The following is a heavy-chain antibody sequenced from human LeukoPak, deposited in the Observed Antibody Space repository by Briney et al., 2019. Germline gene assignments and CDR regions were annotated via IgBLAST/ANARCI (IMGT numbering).Heavy chain of an antibody. CDR3: ARDLCGGDCYNWYFDL. J-gene: IGHJ2*01. D-gene: IGHD2-21*02. V-gene: IGHV4-59*01. CDR2: IYYSGST. CDR1: GGSISSYY. Sequence: PSETLSLTCTVSGGSISSYYWSWIRQPPGKGLEWIGYIYYSGSTNYNPSLESRVTISVDTSKNQFSLKLSSVTAADTAVYYCARDLCGGDCYNWYFDLWGRGTLVTVSS.